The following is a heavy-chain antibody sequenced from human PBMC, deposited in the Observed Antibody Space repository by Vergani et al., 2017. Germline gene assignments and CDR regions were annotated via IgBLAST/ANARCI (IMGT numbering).Heavy chain of an antibody. J-gene: IGHJ6*02. CDR3: ARDEDYGDYYYYYGMDV. CDR1: GFTFSSYS. D-gene: IGHD4-17*01. V-gene: IGHV3-48*04. CDR2: ISSSSTI. Sequence: EVQLVESGGGLVQPGGSLRLSCAASGFTFSSYSMNWVRQAPGKGLEWVSYISSSSTIYYADSVKGRFTISRDNAKNSLYLQMNSLRAEDTAVYYCARDEDYGDYYYYYGMDVWGQGTTVTVSS.